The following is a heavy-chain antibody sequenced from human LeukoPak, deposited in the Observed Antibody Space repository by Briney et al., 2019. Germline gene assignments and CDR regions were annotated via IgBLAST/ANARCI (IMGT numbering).Heavy chain of an antibody. CDR2: MSYDGTNK. J-gene: IGHJ4*02. CDR3: ARDEGFGV. Sequence: GGSLRLSCAASGFTFSRYAMHWVRQAPGKGLEWVAVMSYDGTNKYYADSVKGRFTISRDNSKNTLYLQMNSLRAEDTAVYYCARDEGFGVWGQGTLVTVSS. CDR1: GFTFSRYA. V-gene: IGHV3-30-3*01. D-gene: IGHD3-10*01.